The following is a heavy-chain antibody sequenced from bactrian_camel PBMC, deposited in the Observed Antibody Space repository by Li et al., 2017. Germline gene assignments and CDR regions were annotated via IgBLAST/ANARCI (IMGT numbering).Heavy chain of an antibody. D-gene: IGHD7*01. V-gene: IGHV3S1*01. Sequence: HVQLVESGGGLVQVGESLTLSCAASGSIFESCGMAWFRQAPGEEREGVATINSGGGTTYYADSVKGRFSVSRDNAKNTLYLQMNSLKPEDTAVYYCTADLVSTGGTPIPLGQGTQVTVS. J-gene: IGHJ6*01. CDR1: GSIFESCG. CDR3: TADLVSTGGTPIP. CDR2: INSGGGTT.